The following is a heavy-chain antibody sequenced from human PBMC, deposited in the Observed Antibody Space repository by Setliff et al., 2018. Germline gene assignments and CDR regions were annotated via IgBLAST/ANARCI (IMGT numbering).Heavy chain of an antibody. CDR1: GDSINNFY. CDR2: IYHSGGT. D-gene: IGHD5-12*01. CDR3: ARGGTFRYFDF. J-gene: IGHJ4*02. V-gene: IGHV4-59*01. Sequence: SETLSLTCTVSGDSINNFYWTWIRQPPGKGLEWIGYIYHSGGTSYNPSLKSRVTISVGTSKNQFSLKLSSVTAADTAVYYCARGGTFRYFDFWGQGAPVTVS.